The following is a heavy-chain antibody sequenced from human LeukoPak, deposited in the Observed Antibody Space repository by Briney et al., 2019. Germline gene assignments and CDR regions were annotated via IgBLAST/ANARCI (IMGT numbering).Heavy chain of an antibody. V-gene: IGHV3-30*18. D-gene: IGHD5-18*01. J-gene: IGHJ4*02. Sequence: GGSVRLFCAASGFTFSSYGMHWVRQAPGKGLEWVAVISYDGSNKYYADSVKGRFTISRDNSKNTLYLQMNSLRAEDAAVYYCAEDQLSTPMEYYFDTWGQGTLVTVSS. CDR3: AEDQLSTPMEYYFDT. CDR1: GFTFSSYG. CDR2: ISYDGSNK.